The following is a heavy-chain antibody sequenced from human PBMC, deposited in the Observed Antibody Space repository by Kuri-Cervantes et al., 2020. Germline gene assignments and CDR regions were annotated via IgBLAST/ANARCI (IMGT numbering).Heavy chain of an antibody. CDR2: IYYSGST. CDR3: ARQNYYDSSGGGAFDI. Sequence: GSLRLSCTVSGGSVSSGSYYWSFIRQPPGKGLEWIGHIYYSGSTNYNPSLKSRVTISVDTSKSQFSLKLSSVTAADTAVYYCARQNYYDSSGGGAFDIWGQGTMVTVSS. D-gene: IGHD3-22*01. J-gene: IGHJ3*02. CDR1: GGSVSSGSYY. V-gene: IGHV4-61*01.